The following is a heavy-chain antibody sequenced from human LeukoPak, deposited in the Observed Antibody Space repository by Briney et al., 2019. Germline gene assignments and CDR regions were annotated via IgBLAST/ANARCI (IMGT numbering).Heavy chain of an antibody. CDR3: ARGPSVVRDNWFDP. V-gene: IGHV1-46*01. D-gene: IGHD3-10*01. CDR1: GYTFTSYY. Sequence: ASVKVSCKASGYTFTSYYMHWVRRAPGEGLEWMGIINPSGGSSNYAQKLQGRVTMTTDTSTSTAYMELRSLRSDDTAVYYCARGPSVVRDNWFDPWGQGTLVTVSS. J-gene: IGHJ5*02. CDR2: INPSGGSS.